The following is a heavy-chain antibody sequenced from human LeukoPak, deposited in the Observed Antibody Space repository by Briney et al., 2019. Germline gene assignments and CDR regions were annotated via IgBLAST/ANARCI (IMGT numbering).Heavy chain of an antibody. D-gene: IGHD2-15*01. Sequence: PSETLSLTCTVSGGSISSYYWSWIRQPPGKGLEWIGYIYYSGSTNYNPSLKSRVTISVDTSKNQFSLKLSSVTAADTAVYYCARYAAGYYYFYMDVWGKGTSVTVSS. CDR3: ARYAAGYYYFYMDV. CDR1: GGSISSYY. J-gene: IGHJ6*03. V-gene: IGHV4-59*01. CDR2: IYYSGST.